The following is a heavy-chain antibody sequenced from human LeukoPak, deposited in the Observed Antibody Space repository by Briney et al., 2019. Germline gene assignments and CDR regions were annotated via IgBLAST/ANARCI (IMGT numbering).Heavy chain of an antibody. Sequence: SETLSLTCTVSGGSISSSYWSWIRQPPGKGLEWIGYIYYSGSTSYNPSLKSRVTISVDTSKSQFSLKLSSVTAADTAVYYCVRGNRCSSTSCQFYYYYGMDVWGRGTTVTVSS. V-gene: IGHV4-59*01. D-gene: IGHD2-2*01. CDR3: VRGNRCSSTSCQFYYYYGMDV. CDR2: IYYSGST. J-gene: IGHJ6*02. CDR1: GGSISSSY.